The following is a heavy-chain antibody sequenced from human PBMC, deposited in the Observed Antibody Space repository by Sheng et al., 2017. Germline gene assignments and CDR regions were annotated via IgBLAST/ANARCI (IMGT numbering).Heavy chain of an antibody. CDR3: ARDSYPGYCSGTNCNVNWFDP. D-gene: IGHD2-2*01. CDR1: GYTFANSG. J-gene: IGHJ5*02. CDR2: ISAYNGNT. Sequence: QIQLVQSGAEVKKPGASVKVSCKASGYTFANSGISWVRQAPGQGLEWMGWISAYNGNTNYVQKFQGRVTMTTDTSTSTAYMELRSLRSDDTAVYYCARDSYPGYCSGTNCNVNWFDPWGQGTLVTVSS. V-gene: IGHV1-18*01.